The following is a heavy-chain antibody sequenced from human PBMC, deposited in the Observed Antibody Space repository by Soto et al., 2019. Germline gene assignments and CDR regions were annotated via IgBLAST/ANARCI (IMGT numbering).Heavy chain of an antibody. J-gene: IGHJ5*02. D-gene: IGHD6-19*01. CDR2: IYQSGVT. CDR3: AGMPNTSGLRFAP. Sequence: SQTLSLTCNMSGDSYSISTYSWSWIRQPPGKALQWIGFIYQSGVTSYNPSLASRVSISLDRSNNQCSLKLKSVTAADTAVYFCAGMPNTSGLRFAPWGPGTLITVSS. V-gene: IGHV4-30-2*01. CDR1: GDSYSISTYS.